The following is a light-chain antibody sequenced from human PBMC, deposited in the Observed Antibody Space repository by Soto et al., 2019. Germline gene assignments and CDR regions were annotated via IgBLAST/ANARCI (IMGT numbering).Light chain of an antibody. CDR2: KAS. CDR1: QSISSW. Sequence: DIQMTQSPSTLSASVGDRVTITCRASQSISSWLAWYQQKPGKAPKLLSYKASSLESGVPSKFSGSGSGTEFTLTISSLQPADLATYYCQQYNSYSWTFGQGTKVEIK. V-gene: IGKV1-5*03. CDR3: QQYNSYSWT. J-gene: IGKJ1*01.